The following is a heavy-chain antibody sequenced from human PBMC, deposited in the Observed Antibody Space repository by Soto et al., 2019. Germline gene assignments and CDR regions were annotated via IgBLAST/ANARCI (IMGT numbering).Heavy chain of an antibody. CDR3: ARGGIQLWSGDGMDV. Sequence: SVKVSCKASGSTFSSYAISWVRQAPGQGLEWMGGIIPIFGTANYAQKFQGRVTITADKSTSTAYMELSSLRSEDTAVYYCARGGIQLWSGDGMDVWVQGTTVTVSS. CDR2: IIPIFGTA. J-gene: IGHJ6*02. D-gene: IGHD5-18*01. V-gene: IGHV1-69*06. CDR1: GSTFSSYA.